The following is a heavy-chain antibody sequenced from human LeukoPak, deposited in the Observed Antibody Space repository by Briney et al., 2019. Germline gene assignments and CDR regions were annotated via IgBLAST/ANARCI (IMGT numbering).Heavy chain of an antibody. CDR1: GYSISSGYY. D-gene: IGHD3-22*01. CDR3: ARRGGDSSGYYWDY. V-gene: IGHV4-38-2*01. J-gene: IGHJ4*02. Sequence: PSETLSLTCAVSGYSISSGYYWGWIRQPPGKGLGWIGSIYHSGSTYYNPSLKSRVTISVDTSKNQFSLKLSSVTAADTAVYYCARRGGDSSGYYWDYWGQGTLVTVSS. CDR2: IYHSGST.